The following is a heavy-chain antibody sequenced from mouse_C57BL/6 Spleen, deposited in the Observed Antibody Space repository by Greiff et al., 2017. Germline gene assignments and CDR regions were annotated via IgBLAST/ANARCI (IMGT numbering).Heavy chain of an antibody. V-gene: IGHV1-82*01. J-gene: IGHJ4*01. Sequence: VQLQQSGPELVKPGASVKISCKASGYAFSSSWMNWVKQRPGKGLEWIGRIYPGDGDTNYNGKFKGKATLTADKSSSTAYMHRSSLTSEDSAVYFCAGGPANYAMDDGGQGTSGTVSS. CDR1: GYAFSSSW. CDR3: AGGPANYAMDD. CDR2: IYPGDGDT.